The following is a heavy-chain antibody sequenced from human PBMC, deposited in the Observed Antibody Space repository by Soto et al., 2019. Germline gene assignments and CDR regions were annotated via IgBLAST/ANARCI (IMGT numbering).Heavy chain of an antibody. V-gene: IGHV4-28*03. CDR2: IYYSGST. J-gene: IGHJ4*02. CDR1: GYSISSSNW. Sequence: SETLSLTCAVSGYSISSSNWWCLIRHPPGKGLEWIGYIYYSGSTYYNPSLKSRVTMSVDTSKNQFSLKLSSVTAADTAVYYCARVYGTNGEVDYWGQGTLVTVSS. CDR3: ARVYGTNGEVDY. D-gene: IGHD4-17*01.